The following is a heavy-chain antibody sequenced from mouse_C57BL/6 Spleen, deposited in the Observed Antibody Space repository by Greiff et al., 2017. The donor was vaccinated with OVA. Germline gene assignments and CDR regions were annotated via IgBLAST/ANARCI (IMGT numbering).Heavy chain of an antibody. CDR2: IDPEDGDT. Sequence: EVQLQQSGAELVRPGASVKLSCTASGFNIKDYYMHWVKQRPEQGLEWIGRIDPEDGDTEYAPKFQGKATMTADTSSNTAYLQLSSLTSEDTAVYYCTTKGPYGSSPAWFAYWGQGTLVTVSA. D-gene: IGHD1-1*01. CDR3: TTKGPYGSSPAWFAY. CDR1: GFNIKDYY. V-gene: IGHV14-1*01. J-gene: IGHJ3*01.